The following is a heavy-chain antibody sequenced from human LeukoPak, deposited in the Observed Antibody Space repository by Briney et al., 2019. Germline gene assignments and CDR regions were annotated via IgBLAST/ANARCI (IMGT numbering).Heavy chain of an antibody. J-gene: IGHJ4*02. CDR3: ARYNWNYALDY. CDR2: INYSGST. V-gene: IGHV4-59*01. Sequence: SETLSLTCTVSGGSISSYYWSWIRQPPGKVLEWIGYINYSGSTNYNPSLKSRVTISVDTSKNQFSLKLSSVTAADTVVYYCARYNWNYALDYWGQGTLVTVSS. CDR1: GGSISSYY. D-gene: IGHD1-7*01.